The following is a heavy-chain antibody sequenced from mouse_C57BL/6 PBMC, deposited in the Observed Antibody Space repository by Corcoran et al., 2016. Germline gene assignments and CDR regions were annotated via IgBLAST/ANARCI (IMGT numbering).Heavy chain of an antibody. Sequence: QIQLVQSGPELKKPGETVKISCKASGYTFTTYGMSWVKQAPGKGLKWMGWINTYSGVPTYADDFKGRFAFSLETSASTAYLQINNLKNEDTATYFCARWGDGYVYWGQGTTLTVSS. CDR3: ARWGDGYVY. CDR1: GYTFTTYG. D-gene: IGHD2-2*01. CDR2: INTYSGVP. V-gene: IGHV9-3*01. J-gene: IGHJ2*01.